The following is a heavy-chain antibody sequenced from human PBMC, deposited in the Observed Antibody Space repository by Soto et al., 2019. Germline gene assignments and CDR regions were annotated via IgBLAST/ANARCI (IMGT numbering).Heavy chain of an antibody. Sequence: PGGSLRLSCVASVFAFYNYGMSWVRQAPGRGLDWVSGISESGGATYYADSVKGRFTISRDNSKNTLYLQMNSLTVDDTAVYYCATCRGGDCYSDSWGQGTLVTVSS. D-gene: IGHD2-21*02. CDR3: ATCRGGDCYSDS. CDR2: ISESGGAT. CDR1: VFAFYNYG. V-gene: IGHV3-23*01. J-gene: IGHJ5*01.